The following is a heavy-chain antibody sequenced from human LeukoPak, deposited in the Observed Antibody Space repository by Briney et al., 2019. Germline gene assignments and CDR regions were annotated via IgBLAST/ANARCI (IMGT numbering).Heavy chain of an antibody. CDR2: IIPIFGTA. J-gene: IGHJ4*02. V-gene: IGHV1-69*13. CDR1: GGTFSSYA. CDR3: ARGDTAMVYPENSIFDY. D-gene: IGHD5-18*01. Sequence: SVKVSCKASGGTFSSYAISWVRQAPGQGLEWMGGIIPIFGTANYAQKFQGRVTIIADESTSTAYMELSSLRSEDTAVYYCARGDTAMVYPENSIFDYWGQGTLVTVSS.